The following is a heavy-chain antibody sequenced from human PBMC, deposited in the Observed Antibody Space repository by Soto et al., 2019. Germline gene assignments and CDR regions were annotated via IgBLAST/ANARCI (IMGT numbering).Heavy chain of an antibody. CDR1: GFTFSSYG. Sequence: PGGSLRLSCAASGFTFSSYGMHWVRQAPGKGLEWVAVIWYDGSNKYYAESVKGRFTISRDNSKNTLYLQMNSLRAEDTAVYYCARDSHVGSGWQLTADYWGQGTQVTVPQ. V-gene: IGHV3-33*01. CDR3: ARDSHVGSGWQLTADY. D-gene: IGHD6-19*01. J-gene: IGHJ4*02. CDR2: IWYDGSNK.